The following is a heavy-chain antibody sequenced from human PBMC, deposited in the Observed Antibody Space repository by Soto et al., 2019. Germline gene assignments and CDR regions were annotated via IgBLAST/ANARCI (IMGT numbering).Heavy chain of an antibody. CDR1: GFTFTSSA. D-gene: IGHD6-13*01. CDR3: AGAGFAQQLPQDAFDI. V-gene: IGHV1-58*02. J-gene: IGHJ3*02. CDR2: IVVGSGNT. Sequence: SVKVSCKASGFTFTSSAMQWLRQARGQRLEWIGWIVVGSGNTNYAQKFQERVTITRDMSTSTAYMELSSLRSEDTAVYYCAGAGFAQQLPQDAFDIWGQGTMVTVSS.